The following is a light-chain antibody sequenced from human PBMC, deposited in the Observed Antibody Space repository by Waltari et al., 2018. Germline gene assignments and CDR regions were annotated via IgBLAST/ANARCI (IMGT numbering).Light chain of an antibody. Sequence: EIGGTQSPATLSLSPGERATLSCRASQSVSIYLAWYQQKPGQAPRLLIYDASNRATGIPAMFSFRVSGTAFTLPLTRLEPEDFAVYYFQQRCSCPTFFQSTKVEI. CDR3: QQRCSCPT. J-gene: IGKJ1*01. CDR2: DAS. V-gene: IGKV3-11*01. CDR1: QSVSIY.